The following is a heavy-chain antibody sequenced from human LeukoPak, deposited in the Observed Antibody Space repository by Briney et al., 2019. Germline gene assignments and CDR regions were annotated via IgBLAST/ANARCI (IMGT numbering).Heavy chain of an antibody. Sequence: GASVKVSCKASGYTFTGYYMHWVRQAPGQGLEWMGWINPNSGGTNYAQKFQGRVTMTRDTSISTAYMELSRLRSDDTAVYYCARGLYNWNYDYYYYYMDVWGKGTTVTVSS. CDR1: GYTFTGYY. V-gene: IGHV1-2*02. CDR3: ARGLYNWNYDYYYYYMDV. D-gene: IGHD1-7*01. CDR2: INPNSGGT. J-gene: IGHJ6*03.